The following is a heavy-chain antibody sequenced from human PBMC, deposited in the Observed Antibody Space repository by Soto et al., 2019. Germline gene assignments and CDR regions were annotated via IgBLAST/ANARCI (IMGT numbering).Heavy chain of an antibody. V-gene: IGHV3-30*03. CDR1: GFTFSSYG. CDR2: ISYDGSNK. Sequence: QVQLVESGGGVVQPGRSLRLSCAASGFTFSSYGMHWVRQALGKGLEWVAVISYDGSNKYYADSVKGRFTISRDNSKNTLYLQMNSLRAEDTAVYYCAATWDGYSYGDGVYYFDYWGQGTLVTVSS. CDR3: AATWDGYSYGDGVYYFDY. D-gene: IGHD5-18*01. J-gene: IGHJ4*02.